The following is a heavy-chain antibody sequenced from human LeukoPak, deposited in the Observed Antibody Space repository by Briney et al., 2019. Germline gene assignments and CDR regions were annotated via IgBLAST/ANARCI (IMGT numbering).Heavy chain of an antibody. CDR1: GGSISSGDYY. V-gene: IGHV4-30-4*01. D-gene: IGHD2-21*01. CDR2: IYSSGSA. Sequence: PSQTLSLTCTVSGGSISSGDYYWSWLRQPPGKGLEWIGYIYSSGSAYYNPSLKSRVTISIDTTKNQFSLNLNSVTAADTAVYYCARDPRGEDAHDWFDPWGQGTLVTVSS. CDR3: ARDPRGEDAHDWFDP. J-gene: IGHJ5*02.